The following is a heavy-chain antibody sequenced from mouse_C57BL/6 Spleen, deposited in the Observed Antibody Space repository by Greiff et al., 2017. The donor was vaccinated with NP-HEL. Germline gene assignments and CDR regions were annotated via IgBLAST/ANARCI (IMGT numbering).Heavy chain of an antibody. V-gene: IGHV3-2*02. CDR2: ISYSGST. CDR1: GYSITSDYA. J-gene: IGHJ2*01. Sequence: DVQLQESGPGLVKPSQSLSLTCTVTGYSITSDYAWNWIRQFPGTQLEWMGYISYSGSTSYNPSLKSRISITRDTSKNQFFLQLNSVTTEDTATYYCARSIMANWGQGTTLTVSS. CDR3: ARSIMAN.